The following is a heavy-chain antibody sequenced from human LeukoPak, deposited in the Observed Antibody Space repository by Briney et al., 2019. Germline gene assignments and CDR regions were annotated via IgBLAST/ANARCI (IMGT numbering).Heavy chain of an antibody. D-gene: IGHD6-13*01. CDR3: ARAVAAAGAEYFQH. Sequence: PSETLSLTCTVSGGSISTSSYYWGCIRQPPGEGLEWIGSIYYTGSTYYNPSLKSRVTMSVDTSKNQFSLKLSSVTAADTAVYYCARAVAAAGAEYFQHWGQGTLVTVSS. J-gene: IGHJ1*01. V-gene: IGHV4-39*07. CDR2: IYYTGST. CDR1: GGSISTSSYY.